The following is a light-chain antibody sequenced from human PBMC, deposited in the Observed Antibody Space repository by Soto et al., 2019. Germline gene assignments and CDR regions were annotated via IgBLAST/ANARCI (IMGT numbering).Light chain of an antibody. CDR3: QQYNSYV. V-gene: IGKV1-5*03. CDR1: QSISSW. J-gene: IGKJ3*01. CDR2: KAS. Sequence: DIQVTQSPSFLSASVGDRVTISCRASQSISSWLAWYQQKPGKAPKLLIYKASTLKSGVPTRFSGSGSGTDFTLTISSLQPEDFATYYCQQYNSYVFGPGTKVDI.